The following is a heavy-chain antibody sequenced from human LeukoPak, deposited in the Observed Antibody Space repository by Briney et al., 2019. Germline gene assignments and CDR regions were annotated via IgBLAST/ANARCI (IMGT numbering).Heavy chain of an antibody. D-gene: IGHD3-10*01. CDR2: IIPILGIA. CDR3: ARAYGSGSMDV. V-gene: IGHV1-69*04. Sequence: ASVKVSCKASGGTFSSYAISWVRQAPGQGLEWMGRIIPILGIANYAQKFQGRVTITADKSTSTAYMELSSLRSEDTAVYYCARAYGSGSMDVWGQGTTVTVSS. J-gene: IGHJ6*02. CDR1: GGTFSSYA.